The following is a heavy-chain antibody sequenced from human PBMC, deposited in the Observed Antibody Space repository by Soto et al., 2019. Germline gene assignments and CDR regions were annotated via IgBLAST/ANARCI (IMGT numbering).Heavy chain of an antibody. CDR1: GFTFSSYA. CDR3: ARDWGQQLVRGYFQH. V-gene: IGHV3-30-3*01. D-gene: IGHD6-13*01. CDR2: ISYDGSNK. Sequence: QVQLVESGGGVVQPGRSLRLSCAASGFTFSSYAMHWVRQAPGKGLEWVAVISYDGSNKYYADSVKGRFTISRDNSKNTLYLQMNSLRAEDTAVYYCARDWGQQLVRGYFQHWGQGTLVTVSS. J-gene: IGHJ1*01.